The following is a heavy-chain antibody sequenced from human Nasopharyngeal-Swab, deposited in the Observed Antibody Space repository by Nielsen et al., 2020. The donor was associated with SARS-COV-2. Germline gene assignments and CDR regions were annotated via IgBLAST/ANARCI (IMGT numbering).Heavy chain of an antibody. V-gene: IGHV4-59*01. CDR3: ARVWGATCLN. CDR2: IYYSGST. J-gene: IGHJ4*02. D-gene: IGHD1-26*01. Sequence: WIRQPPGKGPEWIGYIYYSGSTNYNPSPKSRVTISVDTSKNQFSLKLSSVTAADTAVYYCARVWGATCLNWGQGTLVTVSS.